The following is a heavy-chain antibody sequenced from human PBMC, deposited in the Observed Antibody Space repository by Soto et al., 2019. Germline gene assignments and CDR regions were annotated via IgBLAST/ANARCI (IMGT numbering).Heavy chain of an antibody. CDR2: IYYSGTT. Sequence: SETLSLTCTVSGDSISSSSYYWGWIRQPPGKGLEWIGNIYYSGTTYYNPSLKSRVTISVDRSKNQFSLKLSSVTAADTAVYYCPRVPDYGGQGTLVPVSS. CDR3: PRVPDY. V-gene: IGHV4-39*07. J-gene: IGHJ4*02. CDR1: GDSISSSSYY.